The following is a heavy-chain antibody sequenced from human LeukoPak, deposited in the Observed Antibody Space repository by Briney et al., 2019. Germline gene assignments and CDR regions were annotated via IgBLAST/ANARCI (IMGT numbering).Heavy chain of an antibody. CDR2: IKSKTDGGTT. CDR3: TTASVGATTDDAFDI. J-gene: IGHJ3*02. V-gene: IGHV3-15*01. CDR1: GFTFSNAW. Sequence: GGSLRLSCAASGFTFSNAWMSWVRQAPGKGLKWVGGIKSKTDGGTTDYAAPVKGRFTISRDDSKNTLYLQMNSLKTEDTAVYYCTTASVGATTDDAFDIWGQGTMVTVSS. D-gene: IGHD1-26*01.